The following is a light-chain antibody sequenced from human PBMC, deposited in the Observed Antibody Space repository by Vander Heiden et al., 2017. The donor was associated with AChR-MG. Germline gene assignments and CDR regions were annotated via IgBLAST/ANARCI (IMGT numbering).Light chain of an antibody. J-gene: IGKJ3*01. CDR1: QSLLHSNGFNY. CDR2: LGS. Sequence: DIVMTQSPLSLPVTPGEPASISCRSSQSLLHSNGFNYLDWYLQKPGQSPQLLIYLGSNRASGVPARFSGSGSGTDFTLQISRVEAEDVGVYYCMQALQTPFTFGPGTKVDIK. V-gene: IGKV2-28*01. CDR3: MQALQTPFT.